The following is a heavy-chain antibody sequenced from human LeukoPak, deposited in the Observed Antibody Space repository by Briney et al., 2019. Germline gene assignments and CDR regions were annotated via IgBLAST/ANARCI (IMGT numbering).Heavy chain of an antibody. CDR3: ARPRARYCSGGSCYPYYFDY. J-gene: IGHJ4*02. V-gene: IGHV4-34*01. D-gene: IGHD2-15*01. CDR2: INHSGST. Sequence: GSLRLSCAASGFTFSSYEMNWIRQPPGKGLEWIGEINHSGSTNYNPSLKSRVTISVDTSKNQFSLKLSSVTAADTAVYYCARPRARYCSGGSCYPYYFDYWGQGTLVTVSS. CDR1: GFTFSSYE.